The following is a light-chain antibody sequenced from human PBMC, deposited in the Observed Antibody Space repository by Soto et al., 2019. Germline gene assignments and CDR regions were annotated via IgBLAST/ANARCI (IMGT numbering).Light chain of an antibody. J-gene: IGKJ1*01. CDR2: GAS. V-gene: IGKV3-15*01. Sequence: EIVMTQSPATLSVSPGERATLSCRASQSVSSNLAWYQQKPGQAPRLLIYGASTRATGIPAGFSGSGSGTEFTLTISSLQSEDFAVYYCQHYKNWPRTFGQGTKVEIK. CDR3: QHYKNWPRT. CDR1: QSVSSN.